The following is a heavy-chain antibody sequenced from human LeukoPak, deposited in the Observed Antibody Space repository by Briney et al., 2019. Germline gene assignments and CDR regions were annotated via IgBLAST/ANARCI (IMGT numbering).Heavy chain of an antibody. V-gene: IGHV3-30*03. CDR1: GVTFSSYG. J-gene: IGHJ4*02. CDR2: ISYDGSNK. CDR3: ARGELGDY. Sequence: GGSLRLSCAASGVTFSSYGMHWVRQAPGKGLEWVAVISYDGSNKYYADSVKGRFTISRDNSKNTLYLQMNSLRAEDTAVYYCARGELGDYWGQGTLVTVSS. D-gene: IGHD3-10*01.